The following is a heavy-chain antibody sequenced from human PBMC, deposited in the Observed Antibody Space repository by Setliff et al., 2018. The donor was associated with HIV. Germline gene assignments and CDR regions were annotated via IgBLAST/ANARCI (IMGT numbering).Heavy chain of an antibody. Sequence: SVKVSCKASGYTSTGYYVHWVRQAPGQGLEWMGGIIPVFGTANYAQKFEGRVTITTDESTSTAYMELSSLRPEDTAVYYCARAPIVGGRAFDIWGQGTMVTVSS. CDR2: IIPVFGTA. CDR1: GYTSTGYY. CDR3: ARAPIVGGRAFDI. V-gene: IGHV1-69*05. D-gene: IGHD1-26*01. J-gene: IGHJ3*02.